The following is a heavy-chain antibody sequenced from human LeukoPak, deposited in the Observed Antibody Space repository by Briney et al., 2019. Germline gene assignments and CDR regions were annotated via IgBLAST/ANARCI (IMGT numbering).Heavy chain of an antibody. Sequence: SETLSLTCTVSGGSVNSGSYYWNWIRQPPGKGLEWIGYIYYSGSTNYNPSLKSRVTISVDTSKNQFSLKLSSVTAADTAVYYCARAAYSGSYHSDYWGQGTLVTVYS. J-gene: IGHJ4*02. CDR1: GGSVNSGSYY. CDR2: IYYSGST. V-gene: IGHV4-61*01. D-gene: IGHD1-26*01. CDR3: ARAAYSGSYHSDY.